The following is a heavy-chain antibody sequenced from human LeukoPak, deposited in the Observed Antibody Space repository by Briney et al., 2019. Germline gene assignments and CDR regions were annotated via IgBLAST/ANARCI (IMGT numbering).Heavy chain of an antibody. CDR3: ARDKATTVTTGPYGMDV. D-gene: IGHD4-17*01. V-gene: IGHV3-66*01. Sequence: GGSLRLSCAASGFTVSGSHMSWVRHAPGKGLEGASVIYSGGSTYYADSVKGRFTISRDNSKNTLYLQMNSLRAEDTAVYYCARDKATTVTTGPYGMDVWGQGTTVTVSS. CDR2: IYSGGST. CDR1: GFTVSGSH. J-gene: IGHJ6*02.